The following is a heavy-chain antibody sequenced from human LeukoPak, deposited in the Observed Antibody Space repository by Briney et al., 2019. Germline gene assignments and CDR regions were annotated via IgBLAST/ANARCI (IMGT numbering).Heavy chain of an antibody. J-gene: IGHJ4*02. CDR3: ASRRSGSYNLAH. D-gene: IGHD1-26*01. Sequence: SVKVSCKASGGTFSSYAIIWVRQAPGQGLEWMGGIIPIFGTANYAQKFQGRVTITTDESTSTAYMELSSLRSEDTAVYYCASRRSGSYNLAHWGQGTLVTVSS. CDR2: IIPIFGTA. V-gene: IGHV1-69*05. CDR1: GGTFSSYA.